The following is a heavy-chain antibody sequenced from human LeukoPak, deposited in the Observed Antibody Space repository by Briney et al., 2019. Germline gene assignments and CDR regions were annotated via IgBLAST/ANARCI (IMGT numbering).Heavy chain of an antibody. Sequence: PSETLSLTCAVYGGSFSGYYWSWIRQPPGEGLEWIGEINHSGSTNYNPSLKSRVTISVDTSKNQFSLKLSSVTAADTAVYYCARGQGYDYSRNRQVRWFDPWGQGTLVTVSS. CDR1: GGSFSGYY. CDR2: INHSGST. D-gene: IGHD4-23*01. J-gene: IGHJ5*02. CDR3: ARGQGYDYSRNRQVRWFDP. V-gene: IGHV4-34*01.